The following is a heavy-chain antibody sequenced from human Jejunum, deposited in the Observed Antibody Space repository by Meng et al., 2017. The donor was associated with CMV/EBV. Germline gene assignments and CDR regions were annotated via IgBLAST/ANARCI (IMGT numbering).Heavy chain of an antibody. CDR2: IKTDGSST. J-gene: IGHJ4*02. D-gene: IGHD3-10*01. CDR3: LRGGAGSTYGQFDY. CDR1: GFTFSNYW. V-gene: IGHV3-74*01. Sequence: GFTFSNYWMHWVRQAPGKGLVWVSRIKTDGSSTSYADSMKGRFTISRDNAKNTLYLQMNSLRVEDTAVYYCLRGGAGSTYGQFDYWGQGTVVTVSS.